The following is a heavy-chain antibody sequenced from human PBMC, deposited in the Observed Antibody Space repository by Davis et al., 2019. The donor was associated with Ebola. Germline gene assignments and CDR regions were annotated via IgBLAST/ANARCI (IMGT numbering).Heavy chain of an antibody. Sequence: AASVKVSCKASGYTFTGYYMHWVRQAPGQGLEWMGWINPNSGGTNYAQKFQGWVTMTTDTSTSTAYMELSRLRSDDTAVYYCARGPSHYGMDVWGQGTTVTVSS. CDR3: ARGPSHYGMDV. V-gene: IGHV1-2*04. CDR2: INPNSGGT. J-gene: IGHJ6*02. CDR1: GYTFTGYY.